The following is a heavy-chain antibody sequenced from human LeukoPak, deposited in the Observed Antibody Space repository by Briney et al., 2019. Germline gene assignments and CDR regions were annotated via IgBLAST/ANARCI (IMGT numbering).Heavy chain of an antibody. V-gene: IGHV1-69*05. CDR1: GGTFSSYA. CDR2: IIPIFGTA. CDR3: ARVVMGDFWSGYYNAFDI. J-gene: IGHJ3*02. D-gene: IGHD3-3*01. Sequence: SVTVSCKSSGGTFSSYAISWVRQAPGQGLEWMGGIIPIFGTANYVQKFQGRVTITTDESTSTAYMELSSLRSEDTAVYYCARVVMGDFWSGYYNAFDIWGQGTMVTVSS.